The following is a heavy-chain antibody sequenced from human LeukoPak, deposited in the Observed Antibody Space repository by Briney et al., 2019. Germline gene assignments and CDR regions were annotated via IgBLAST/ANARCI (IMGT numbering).Heavy chain of an antibody. CDR1: GGAISTSTYF. D-gene: IGHD2-21*01. CDR3: ARHAIMIAIDTYNWLDP. Sequence: SEALSLTCTVSGGAISTSTYFWGWVRQPPGKGLEWIGSIFYSGTTYYNPSLKSRVTISVDTSKNQSSLKLYSVTAADTAVYYCARHAIMIAIDTYNWLDPWGQGTLVTVSS. V-gene: IGHV4-39*01. J-gene: IGHJ5*02. CDR2: IFYSGTT.